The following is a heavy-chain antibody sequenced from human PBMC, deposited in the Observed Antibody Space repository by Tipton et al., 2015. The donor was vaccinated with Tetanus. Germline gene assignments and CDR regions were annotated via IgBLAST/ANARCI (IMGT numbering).Heavy chain of an antibody. CDR1: GFTFRTNA. CDR2: IWNDGSYK. V-gene: IGHV3-33*01. J-gene: IGHJ6*02. Sequence: SGFTFRTNAMHWVRQAPGKGLGWVAAIWNDGSYKYYADSVKGRFTVSRDNSKNTLYLEMNSLRAEDTAVYYCARVGISQNAYSYVYHGLDVWGQGTTVTVSS. CDR3: ARVGISQNAYSYVYHGLDV. D-gene: IGHD5-18*01.